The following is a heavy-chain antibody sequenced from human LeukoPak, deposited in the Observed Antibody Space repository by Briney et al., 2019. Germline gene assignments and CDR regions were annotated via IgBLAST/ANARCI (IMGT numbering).Heavy chain of an antibody. J-gene: IGHJ4*02. Sequence: GGSLRLSCAASGFTFSSYAMHWVRQAPGKGLEWVAVISYDGSNKYYADSVKGRFTISRDNSKNTLYLQMNSLRAEDTAVYYCARACIAVAVHYFDYWGQGTLVTVSS. V-gene: IGHV3-30*04. CDR2: ISYDGSNK. CDR1: GFTFSSYA. D-gene: IGHD6-19*01. CDR3: ARACIAVAVHYFDY.